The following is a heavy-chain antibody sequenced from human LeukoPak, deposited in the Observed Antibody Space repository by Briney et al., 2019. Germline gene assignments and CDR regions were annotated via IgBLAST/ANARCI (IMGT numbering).Heavy chain of an antibody. CDR1: GGSISSSGYY. V-gene: IGHV4-39*01. Sequence: SETLSLTCTVSGGSISSSGYYWGWIRQPPGKGLEWIGSIYYSGSTNYNPSLKSRVTISVDTSMNQFSLKLSSVTAADTAVYYCARQRPVAGPLGIWGQGTMVTVSS. CDR3: ARQRPVAGPLGI. J-gene: IGHJ3*02. CDR2: IYYSGST. D-gene: IGHD6-19*01.